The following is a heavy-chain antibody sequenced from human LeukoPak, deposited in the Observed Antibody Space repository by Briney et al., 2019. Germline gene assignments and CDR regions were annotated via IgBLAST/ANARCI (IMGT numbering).Heavy chain of an antibody. V-gene: IGHV1-2*02. Sequence: ASVKVSCKASGYTFTGYYMHWVRQAPGQGLEWVGWINPNRGGTNFAQKFHGRVTMTSDTSISTAYMELSSLTSDDTAVYYCARDLSHASKYYDFWSGYFAFDYWGQGTLVTVSS. D-gene: IGHD3-3*01. CDR3: ARDLSHASKYYDFWSGYFAFDY. J-gene: IGHJ4*02. CDR1: GYTFTGYY. CDR2: INPNRGGT.